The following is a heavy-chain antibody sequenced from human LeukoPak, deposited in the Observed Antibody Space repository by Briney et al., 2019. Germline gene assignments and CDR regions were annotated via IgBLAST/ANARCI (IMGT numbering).Heavy chain of an antibody. D-gene: IGHD2-2*02. V-gene: IGHV4-59*01. CDR1: GGSISSYY. Sequence: SETLSLTCTVSGGSISSYYWSWIRQPPGKGLEWIGYIYYNGSTNYNPSLKSRVTISVDTSKNQFSLKLNSVTAADTAVYYCARELGYCSSTSCYRGGPFDYWGQGTLVTVSS. CDR3: ARELGYCSSTSCYRGGPFDY. CDR2: IYYNGST. J-gene: IGHJ4*02.